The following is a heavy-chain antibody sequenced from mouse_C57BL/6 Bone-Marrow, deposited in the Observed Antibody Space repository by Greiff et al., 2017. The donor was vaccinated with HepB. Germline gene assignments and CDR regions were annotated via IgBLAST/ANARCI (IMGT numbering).Heavy chain of an antibody. V-gene: IGHV14-4*01. CDR1: GFNIKDDY. Sequence: EVQLQQSGAELVRPGASVKLSCTASGFNIKDDYMHWVKQRPEQGLEWIGWIDPENGDTEYASKFQGKATITADTSSNTAYLQLSSLTSEDTAVYYCTTSYGSSSAYWDQGTLVTVSA. CDR2: IDPENGDT. J-gene: IGHJ3*01. CDR3: TTSYGSSSAY. D-gene: IGHD1-1*01.